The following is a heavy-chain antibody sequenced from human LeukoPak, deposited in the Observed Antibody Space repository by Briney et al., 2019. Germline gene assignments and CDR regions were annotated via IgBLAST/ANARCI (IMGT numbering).Heavy chain of an antibody. CDR2: IKQDGSEK. D-gene: IGHD3-9*01. CDR3: AGGTGFIIKD. V-gene: IGHV3-7*03. CDR1: GFTFSLYW. J-gene: IGHJ4*02. Sequence: GGSLRLSCAVSGFTFSLYWMNWVRRAPGKGLEWVANIKQDGSEKNYVDSVKGRFTISRDNAKNSLYLQMNNLRVEDTAMYYCAGGTGFIIKDWGQGTLVTVSS.